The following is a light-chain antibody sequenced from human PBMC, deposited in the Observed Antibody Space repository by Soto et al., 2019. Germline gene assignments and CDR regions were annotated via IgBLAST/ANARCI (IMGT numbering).Light chain of an antibody. CDR2: GAS. Sequence: ETVMTQSPATLSMSPGERATLSCRASQSLNSDLAWYQQKPGQAPRLLIYGASTRATGIPGRFSDSGSRTKFTLPISSLQSEDFAVYYCQQYNSWPLTFGGGNKVDIK. CDR1: QSLNSD. J-gene: IGKJ4*01. V-gene: IGKV3-15*01. CDR3: QQYNSWPLT.